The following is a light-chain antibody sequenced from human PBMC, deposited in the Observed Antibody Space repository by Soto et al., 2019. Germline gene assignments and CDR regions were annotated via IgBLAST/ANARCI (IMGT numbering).Light chain of an antibody. Sequence: EIVMTQSPATLSVSPGERVTLSCRASQSVNIRLAWFQQTPGHAPRLLIYDVSTRAPGTPARFSGSGSGTELTLTISSLQSEDFAVYYFYQYNDWPLGFGGGTKVDIK. V-gene: IGKV3-15*01. J-gene: IGKJ4*01. CDR3: YQYNDWPLG. CDR1: QSVNIR. CDR2: DVS.